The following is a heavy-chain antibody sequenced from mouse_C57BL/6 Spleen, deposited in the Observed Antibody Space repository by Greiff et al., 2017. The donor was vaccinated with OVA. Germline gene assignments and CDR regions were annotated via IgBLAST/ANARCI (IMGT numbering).Heavy chain of an antibody. J-gene: IGHJ3*01. Sequence: VQLKESVAELVRPGASVKLSCTASGFNIKNTYMHWVKQRPEQGLEWIGRIDPANGNTKYAPKFQGKATITADTSSNTAYLQLSSLTSEDTAIYYCAGYYGYDVRFAYWGQGTLVTVSA. CDR2: IDPANGNT. CDR3: AGYYGYDVRFAY. CDR1: GFNIKNTY. D-gene: IGHD2-2*01. V-gene: IGHV14-3*01.